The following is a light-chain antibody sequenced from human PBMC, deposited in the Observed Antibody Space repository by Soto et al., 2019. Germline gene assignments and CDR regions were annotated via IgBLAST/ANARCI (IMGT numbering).Light chain of an antibody. V-gene: IGLV2-14*01. J-gene: IGLJ2*01. Sequence: QSALAQPASVSGSPGQSITISCTGTSSDVGGYSDVSWYQQHPGKAPKLLIYEVSNRPSGVSNRFSGSKSGNTASLTISGLQAEDEADYYCSSYTSSSTLVVFGGGTKVTVL. CDR3: SSYTSSSTLVV. CDR2: EVS. CDR1: SSDVGGYSD.